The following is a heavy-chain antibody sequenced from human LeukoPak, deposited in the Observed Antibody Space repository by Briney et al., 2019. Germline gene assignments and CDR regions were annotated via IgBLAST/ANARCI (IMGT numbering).Heavy chain of an antibody. CDR1: GYTFTSYD. CDR3: ARHPYVDYYYMDV. CDR2: MNPNSGNT. D-gene: IGHD3-16*01. Sequence: ASVKVSCKASGYTFTSYDINWVRQATGQGLEWMGWMNPNSGNTGYAQKFQGRVTIIRNTSISAAYMQLSSLRSEDTAVYYCARHPYVDYYYMDVWVKGTTVTVSS. V-gene: IGHV1-8*03. J-gene: IGHJ6*03.